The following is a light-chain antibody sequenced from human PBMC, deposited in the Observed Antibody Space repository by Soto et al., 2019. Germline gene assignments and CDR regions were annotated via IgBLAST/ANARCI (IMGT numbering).Light chain of an antibody. Sequence: AIRMTQSPSSLSASTGDRVTITCRASQGISSYLAWYQQKPGKAPKLLIYAASTLQSGVPSRFSGSGSGTDFTLTISCLLSEDFATYYCHQYYSYPITFGQGTRLEIK. J-gene: IGKJ5*01. CDR3: HQYYSYPIT. CDR1: QGISSY. V-gene: IGKV1-8*01. CDR2: AAS.